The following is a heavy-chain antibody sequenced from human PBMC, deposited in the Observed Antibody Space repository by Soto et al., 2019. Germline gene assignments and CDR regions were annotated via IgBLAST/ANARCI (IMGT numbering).Heavy chain of an antibody. D-gene: IGHD6-6*01. CDR3: ARGGRAARSIYGMDV. Sequence: EVQLVESGGGLVQPGGSLRLSCAASEFTFSSYWMHWVRQAPGKGLVWVSRINSDGSSTSYADSVKGRFTISRDNAKNTLYLQMNSLRAEDTAVYYCARGGRAARSIYGMDVWGQGTTVTVSS. CDR1: EFTFSSYW. V-gene: IGHV3-74*01. J-gene: IGHJ6*02. CDR2: INSDGSST.